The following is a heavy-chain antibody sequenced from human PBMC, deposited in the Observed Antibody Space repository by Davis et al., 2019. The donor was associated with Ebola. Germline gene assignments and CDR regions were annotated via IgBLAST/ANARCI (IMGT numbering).Heavy chain of an antibody. CDR3: ARASPTVTYYYYGMDV. Sequence: SETLSLTCAVYGGSFSGYYWSWIRQPPGKGLEWIGEINHSGSTNYNPSLKSRATISVDTSKNQFSLKLSSVTAADTAVYYCARASPTVTYYYYGMDVWGQGTTVTVSS. J-gene: IGHJ6*02. V-gene: IGHV4-34*01. CDR2: INHSGST. D-gene: IGHD4-11*01. CDR1: GGSFSGYY.